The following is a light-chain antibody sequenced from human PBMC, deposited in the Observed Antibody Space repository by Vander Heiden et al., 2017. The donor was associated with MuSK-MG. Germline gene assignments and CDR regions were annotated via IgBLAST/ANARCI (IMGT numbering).Light chain of an antibody. CDR1: QSVRSY. V-gene: IGKV3-15*01. CDR2: GAS. Sequence: EIVMTQSPATLSVSPGERATLSCRASQSVRSYLAWYQQRPGQAPRLLIYGASTRATGIPARFSGSGSGTEFTLTISSLQSEDVAIYFCQQNHNRPSFGPGTKVDIK. J-gene: IGKJ3*01. CDR3: QQNHNRPS.